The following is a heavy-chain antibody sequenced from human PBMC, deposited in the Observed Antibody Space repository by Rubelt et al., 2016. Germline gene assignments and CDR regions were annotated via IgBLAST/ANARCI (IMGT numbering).Heavy chain of an antibody. CDR2: ISAYNGNT. D-gene: IGHD4-17*01. CDR3: ARDRHYGDYEDYYYYGMDV. V-gene: IGHV1-18*01. J-gene: IGHJ6*02. Sequence: APGQGLEWMGWISAYNGNTNYAQKLQGRVTMTTDTSTSTAYMELRSLRSDDTAVYYCARDRHYGDYEDYYYYGMDVWGQGTTVTVSS.